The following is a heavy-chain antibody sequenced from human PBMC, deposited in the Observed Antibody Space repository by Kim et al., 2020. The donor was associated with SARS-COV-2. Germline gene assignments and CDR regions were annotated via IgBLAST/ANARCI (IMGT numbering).Heavy chain of an antibody. D-gene: IGHD2-2*01. J-gene: IGHJ4*02. CDR3: ARHSPIVVVPAAILA. CDR2: IYYSGST. V-gene: IGHV4-39*01. CDR1: GGSISSSSYY. Sequence: SETLSLTCTVSGGSISSSSYYWGWIRQPPGKGLEWIGSIYYSGSTYYNPSLKSRVTLSVETSKNKFSLKLSSVTAADTAVYYCARHSPIVVVPAAILAWGQGTLVTVSS.